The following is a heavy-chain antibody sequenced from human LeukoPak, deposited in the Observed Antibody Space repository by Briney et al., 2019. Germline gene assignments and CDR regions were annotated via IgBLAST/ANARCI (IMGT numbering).Heavy chain of an antibody. CDR1: GYTFTTSG. CDR3: GLVTSGNWWFDP. Sequence: ASVKVSCKASGYTFTTSGISWVRQAPGQGLEWVGWINPNSGDTNYAQNLQGRVTMTKDTSISTAYMELNSLTSDDTAVYYCGLVTSGNWWFDPWGQGTLVTVSS. CDR2: INPNSGDT. V-gene: IGHV1-18*01. D-gene: IGHD2-21*02. J-gene: IGHJ5*02.